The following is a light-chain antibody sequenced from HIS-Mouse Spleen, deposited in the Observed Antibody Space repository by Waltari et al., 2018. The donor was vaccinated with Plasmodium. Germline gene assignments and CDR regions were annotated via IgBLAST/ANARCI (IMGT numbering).Light chain of an antibody. CDR2: GAS. Sequence: TQSPSTLSASVGDRVTITCRASQSVSSSYLAWYQQKPGQAPRLLIYGASSRATGIPDRFSGSGSRTDFTLTISRLEHEDFAVYYCQQYGSSPRTFGQGTKVEIK. V-gene: IGKV3-20*01. CDR3: QQYGSSPRT. CDR1: QSVSSSY. J-gene: IGKJ1*01.